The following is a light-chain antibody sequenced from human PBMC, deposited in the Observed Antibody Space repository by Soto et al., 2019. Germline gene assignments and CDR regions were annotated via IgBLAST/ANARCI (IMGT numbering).Light chain of an antibody. J-gene: IGKJ1*01. CDR3: QQYNSYSGT. CDR1: QDIATY. CDR2: DAS. V-gene: IGKV1-5*01. Sequence: LSASVGNRVTITCKASQDIATYLNWYQQKPGKAPNLLIYDASSLESGVPSRFSGSGSGTEFTLTISSLQPDDFATYYCQQYNSYSGTFGQGTKVDIK.